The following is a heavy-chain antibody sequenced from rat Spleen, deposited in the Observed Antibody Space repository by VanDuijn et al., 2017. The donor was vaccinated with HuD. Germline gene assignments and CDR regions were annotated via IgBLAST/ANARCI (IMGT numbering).Heavy chain of an antibody. CDR2: INSNSGTI. J-gene: IGHJ2*01. CDR3: VRSVFDY. CDR1: GFTLSDYG. V-gene: IGHV5-31*01. Sequence: EVQLVESGGGLVQPGRSLKLSCVASGFTLSDYGMNWVRQAPGKGLEWIAYINSNSGTIYYADTVKGRFTISRNNAKSTLYLQMDSLRSEDTATYYCVRSVFDYWGQGVMVTVSS.